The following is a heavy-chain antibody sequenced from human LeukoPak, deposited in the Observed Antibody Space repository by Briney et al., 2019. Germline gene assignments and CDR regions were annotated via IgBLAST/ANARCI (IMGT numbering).Heavy chain of an antibody. Sequence: PGGSLRLSCAASGVTFSSYLMTWVRQAPGKGLEWVANIKQDGSEKYYMHSVKGRFTVSRDDAKNSLYMQMNSLRVEDTAVYYCARDCSSTRCFRGGFDPWGQGTMVIVSS. CDR1: GVTFSSYL. D-gene: IGHD2-2*01. CDR2: IKQDGSEK. J-gene: IGHJ5*02. CDR3: ARDCSSTRCFRGGFDP. V-gene: IGHV3-7*01.